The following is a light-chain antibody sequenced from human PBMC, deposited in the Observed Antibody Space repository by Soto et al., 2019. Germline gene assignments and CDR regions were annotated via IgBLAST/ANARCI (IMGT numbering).Light chain of an antibody. J-gene: IGKJ2*01. CDR3: QQYNNWPPHT. CDR1: QSVGIS. CDR2: GAS. Sequence: ETVMTQSPATLSVSPGERATLSCRASQSVGISLAWYQQKRGQAPRLLIYGASTRATGIPARFSGSGSGTDGTLTISSRQYEDFAVYDCQQYNNWPPHTFGQGTNLEIK. V-gene: IGKV3-15*01.